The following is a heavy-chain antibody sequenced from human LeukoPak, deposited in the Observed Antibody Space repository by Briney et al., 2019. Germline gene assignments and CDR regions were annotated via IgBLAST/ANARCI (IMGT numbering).Heavy chain of an antibody. CDR2: VDPEDGET. Sequence: ASVKISCKVSGYTFTDYYIHWVQQAPGKGLEWMGLVDPEDGETIYAEKFQGRVTITADTSTDTAYMELSSLRPEDTAVYYCATPSQKDYYDSSGYSSYYMDVWGKGTTVTVSS. D-gene: IGHD3-22*01. V-gene: IGHV1-69-2*01. J-gene: IGHJ6*03. CDR1: GYTFTDYY. CDR3: ATPSQKDYYDSSGYSSYYMDV.